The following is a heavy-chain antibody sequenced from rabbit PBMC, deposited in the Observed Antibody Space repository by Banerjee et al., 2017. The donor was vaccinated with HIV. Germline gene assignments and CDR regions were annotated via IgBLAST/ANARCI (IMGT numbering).Heavy chain of an antibody. CDR3: ARDLAGVIGWNFGL. D-gene: IGHD4-1*01. CDR1: GIDFSYYYD. J-gene: IGHJ4*01. CDR2: IYSSNGDK. V-gene: IGHV1S43*01. Sequence: QEQLEESGGGLVQPEGSLTLTCNASGIDFSYYYDMCWVRQAPGKGLELIACIYSSNGDKWYASWVNGRFTISRSTSLNTVDLKMTSLTVADTATYFCARDLAGVIGWNFGLWGPGTLVTVS.